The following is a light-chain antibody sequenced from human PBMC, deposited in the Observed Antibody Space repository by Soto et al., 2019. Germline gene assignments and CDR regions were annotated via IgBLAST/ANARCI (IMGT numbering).Light chain of an antibody. V-gene: IGKV1-13*02. J-gene: IGKJ4*01. Sequence: AIQLTQSPSSLAASVGDRVTITCRASQGISSALAWYQQKTAKAPKLLIYDASSLESGVPSRFSGSGSGTDFTLTIGSLHAEDFATYYCQQFNTYGLTFGGGTKVEIK. CDR2: DAS. CDR3: QQFNTYGLT. CDR1: QGISSA.